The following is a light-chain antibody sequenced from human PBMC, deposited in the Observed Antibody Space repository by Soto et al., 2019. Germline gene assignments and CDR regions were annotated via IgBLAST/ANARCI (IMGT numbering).Light chain of an antibody. V-gene: IGKV3-20*01. CDR1: QSVSGSY. CDR3: QQYGSSPET. CDR2: GAS. J-gene: IGKJ1*01. Sequence: EIVLTQSPGTLSLYPGERATLSCRASQSVSGSYLAWYQQKPGQAPRLLIYGASSRATGIPDRFSGSGSGTDFTLTISRLEPEDFAVYYCQQYGSSPETFGQGTKV.